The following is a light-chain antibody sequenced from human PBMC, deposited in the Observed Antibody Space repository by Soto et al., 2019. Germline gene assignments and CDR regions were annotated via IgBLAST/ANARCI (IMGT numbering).Light chain of an antibody. V-gene: IGLV5-45*03. J-gene: IGLJ2*01. CDR3: MIWHSTAVV. CDR1: SDINVGPYR. Sequence: QPVLTQPSSLSASPGASASLTCTLRSDINVGPYRIYWYQQKPGSRPQHLLTYKSDSDKQQGSGVPSRFSGSKDASANAAILLISGLQSEDEAHYYCMIWHSTAVVFGGGTKLTVL. CDR2: YKSDSDK.